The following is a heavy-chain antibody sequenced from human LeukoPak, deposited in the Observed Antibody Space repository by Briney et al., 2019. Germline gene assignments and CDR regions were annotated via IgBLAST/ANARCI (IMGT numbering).Heavy chain of an antibody. CDR1: GFVFSSNS. CDR3: ARDSVADY. J-gene: IGHJ4*02. D-gene: IGHD4-23*01. CDR2: ISSSSSTI. Sequence: GGSLRLSCAASGFVFSSNSMIWVRQAPGKGLEWVSYISSSSSTIYYADSVKGRFTISRDNSKNTLYLQMNSLRAEDTAVYYCARDSVADYWGQGTLVTVSS. V-gene: IGHV3-48*01.